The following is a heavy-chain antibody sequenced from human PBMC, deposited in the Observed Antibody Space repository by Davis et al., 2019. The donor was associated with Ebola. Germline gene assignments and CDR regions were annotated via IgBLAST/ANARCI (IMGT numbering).Heavy chain of an antibody. CDR2: FDPEDGET. Sequence: ASVKVSCKVSGYTLTELSMHWVRQAPGKGLEWMGGFDPEDGETIYAQKFQGRVTITADKSTSTAYMELSSLRSEDTAVYYCARDSGDSKEFDYWGQGTLVTVSS. D-gene: IGHD4-17*01. CDR1: GYTLTELS. CDR3: ARDSGDSKEFDY. J-gene: IGHJ4*02. V-gene: IGHV1-24*01.